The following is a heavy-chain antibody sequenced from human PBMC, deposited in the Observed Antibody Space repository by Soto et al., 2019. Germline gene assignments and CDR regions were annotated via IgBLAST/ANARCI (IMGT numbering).Heavy chain of an antibody. CDR1: GGSGSFSGYL. J-gene: IGHJ4*02. CDR2: ITHSGST. V-gene: IGHV4-34*01. D-gene: IGHD6-13*01. Sequence: PSETLSLTCAVYGGSGSFSGYLWSCIRQPPGNGLEWIGEITHSGSTNYNPSLKSRVTISVDTSKNQFSLELRSVTAADTAVYYCARGRKGSSSSWYVDWGQGTLVTVSS. CDR3: ARGRKGSSSSWYVD.